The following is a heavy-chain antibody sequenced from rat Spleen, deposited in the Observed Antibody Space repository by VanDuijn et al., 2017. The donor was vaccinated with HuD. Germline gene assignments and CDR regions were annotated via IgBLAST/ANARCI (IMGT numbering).Heavy chain of an antibody. Sequence: QVQLKESGPGLVQPSQTLSLTCTVSGFSLINYHVHWVRQPPGKGLEWMGLMWNDGDTSYNSALKSRLSISRDTSRSQVFLKMSGLQTEDTATYYCVRDGGFDYWGQGVMVTVSS. CDR3: VRDGGFDY. CDR2: MWNDGDT. V-gene: IGHV2-32*01. CDR1: GFSLINYH. J-gene: IGHJ2*01.